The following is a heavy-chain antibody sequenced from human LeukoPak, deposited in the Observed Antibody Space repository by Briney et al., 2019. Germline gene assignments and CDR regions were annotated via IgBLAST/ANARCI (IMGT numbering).Heavy chain of an antibody. CDR3: AKVGAMWDNWFDP. J-gene: IGHJ5*02. CDR1: GFTFSSYG. D-gene: IGHD1-26*01. V-gene: IGHV3-30*18. CDR2: ISYDRSNK. Sequence: GGSLRLSCAASGFTFSSYGMHWVRQAPGKGLEWVAVISYDRSNKYYADSVKGRFTISRDNSKNTLYLHLNTLIAADTAVYYCAKVGAMWDNWFDPWGQGTLVTVSS.